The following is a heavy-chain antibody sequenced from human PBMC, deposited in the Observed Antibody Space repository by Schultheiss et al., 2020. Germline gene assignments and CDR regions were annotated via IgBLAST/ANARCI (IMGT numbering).Heavy chain of an antibody. J-gene: IGHJ6*02. CDR2: ISGSGGST. Sequence: GGSLRLSCAASGFTFSSYAMSWVRQAPGKGLEWVSAISGSGGSTYYADSVKGRFTISRDNSKNTLYLQMNSLRAEDTAVYYCAREAGFWSGYLYYYYGMDVWGQGTTVTVSS. V-gene: IGHV3-23*01. D-gene: IGHD3-3*01. CDR1: GFTFSSYA. CDR3: AREAGFWSGYLYYYYGMDV.